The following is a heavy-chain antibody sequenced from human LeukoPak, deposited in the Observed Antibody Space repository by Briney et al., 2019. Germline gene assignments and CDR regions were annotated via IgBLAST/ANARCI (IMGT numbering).Heavy chain of an antibody. Sequence: QPGGSLRLSCAASGFTFNSYAMSWVRQAPGKGLEWVSCISDRGTDTFYAESAKGRFTISRDNSENTLDLQMHSLRVEDTAVYYCVKGTGFYWTRGDYWGQGTLLTVAS. CDR2: ISDRGTDT. CDR3: VKGTGFYWTRGDY. J-gene: IGHJ4*02. D-gene: IGHD2-8*02. V-gene: IGHV3-23*01. CDR1: GFTFNSYA.